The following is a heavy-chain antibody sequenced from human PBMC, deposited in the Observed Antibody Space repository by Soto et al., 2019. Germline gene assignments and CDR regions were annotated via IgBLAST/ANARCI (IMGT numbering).Heavy chain of an antibody. Sequence: GESLKISCEGSGYKFGNYWIGWVRQTPGKGLEWMGIIYPGDSDTGYNPSFQGQVTMSVDKYINTAYLQWSSLQASDTAIYYCASRMGRPIGWLDPWGQGTLVTVSS. CDR3: ASRMGRPIGWLDP. CDR1: GYKFGNYW. CDR2: IYPGDSDT. J-gene: IGHJ5*02. V-gene: IGHV5-51*01. D-gene: IGHD2-15*01.